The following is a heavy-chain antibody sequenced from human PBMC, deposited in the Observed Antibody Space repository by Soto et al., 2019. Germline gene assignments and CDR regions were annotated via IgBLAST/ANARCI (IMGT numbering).Heavy chain of an antibody. D-gene: IGHD3-10*01. CDR2: IRQDGGAQ. CDR3: VRGGHGSGSYLGSS. CDR1: GFTFSSYW. Sequence: PGGSLRLSCAASGFTFSSYWMHWVRQAPGKGLQWVANIRQDGGAQYYVDSVKGRFTISRDNAKNSVYLQMDSLRVEDTAVYYCVRGGHGSGSYLGSSWGQGILVTVSS. V-gene: IGHV3-7*03. J-gene: IGHJ5*02.